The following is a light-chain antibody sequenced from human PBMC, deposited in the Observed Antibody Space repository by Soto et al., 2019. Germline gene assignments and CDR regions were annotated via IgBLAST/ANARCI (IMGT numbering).Light chain of an antibody. Sequence: QLVLTQPASVSGSPGQSITISCTGTSSDVGGYNYVSWYQQHPGKAPKLMIYEVSNRPSGVSNRFSGSKSGNTASLTISGRQAEDEADYYCSSYTSSSTVFGTGTKVTVL. V-gene: IGLV2-14*01. CDR2: EVS. J-gene: IGLJ1*01. CDR3: SSYTSSSTV. CDR1: SSDVGGYNY.